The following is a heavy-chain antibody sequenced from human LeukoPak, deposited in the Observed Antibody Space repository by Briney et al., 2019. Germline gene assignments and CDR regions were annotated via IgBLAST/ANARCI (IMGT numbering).Heavy chain of an antibody. D-gene: IGHD4-17*01. CDR3: ARDASTVTTVFRVYYYYYYMDV. CDR1: GFTFSSYS. V-gene: IGHV3-21*05. Sequence: KPGGSLRLSCAASGFTFSSYSMNWVRQAPGKGLEWISYISSSSSFIYYADSVKGRFTISRDNSKNTLYLQMNSLRAEDTAVYYCARDASTVTTVFRVYYYYYYMDVWGKGTTVTVSS. CDR2: ISSSSSFI. J-gene: IGHJ6*03.